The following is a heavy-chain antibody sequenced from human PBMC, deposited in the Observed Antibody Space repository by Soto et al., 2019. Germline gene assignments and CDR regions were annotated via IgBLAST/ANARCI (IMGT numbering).Heavy chain of an antibody. CDR2: ISGSGGST. CDR1: GFTFSSYA. V-gene: IGHV3-23*01. Sequence: GGSLRLSCAASGFTFSSYAMSWVRQAPGKGLEWVSAISGSGGSTYYADSVKGRFTISRDNAKNSLYLQMNSLRAEDTAVYYCARGVSHGLAAAGSYYFDYWGQGTLVTVSS. CDR3: ARGVSHGLAAAGSYYFDY. D-gene: IGHD6-13*01. J-gene: IGHJ4*02.